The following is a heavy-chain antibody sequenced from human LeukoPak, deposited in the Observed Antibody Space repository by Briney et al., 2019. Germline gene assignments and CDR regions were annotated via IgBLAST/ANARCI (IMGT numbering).Heavy chain of an antibody. D-gene: IGHD1-26*01. Sequence: GGSLRLSCATSGFTFDDYAMHWVRQAPGKGLEWVSGISWNSGSIGYADSVKGRFTISRDNAKNSLYLQMNSLRAEDTALYYCAKVRGSYYGEFDYWGQGTLVTVSS. J-gene: IGHJ4*02. CDR3: AKVRGSYYGEFDY. CDR2: ISWNSGSI. V-gene: IGHV3-9*01. CDR1: GFTFDDYA.